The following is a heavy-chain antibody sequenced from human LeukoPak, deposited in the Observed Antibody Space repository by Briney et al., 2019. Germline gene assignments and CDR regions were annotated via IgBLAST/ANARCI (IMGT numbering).Heavy chain of an antibody. CDR2: ISAYNGNT. V-gene: IGHV1-18*01. Sequence: ASVKVSCKVSGYKFPSYGFAWVRQAPGQGLEWMGLISAYNGNTNYAQKLQGRVTMTTDTSTSTAYMELRSLRSDDTAVYYCARDGDIVVVPAALDYWGQGTLVTVSS. D-gene: IGHD2-2*01. CDR3: ARDGDIVVVPAALDY. CDR1: GYKFPSYG. J-gene: IGHJ4*02.